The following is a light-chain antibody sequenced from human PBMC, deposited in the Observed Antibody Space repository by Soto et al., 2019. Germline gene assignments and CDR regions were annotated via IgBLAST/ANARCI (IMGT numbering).Light chain of an antibody. CDR3: QTWDAGIRV. CDR2: LNSDGSH. Sequence: QPVLTQSPSASASLGASVKLTCTLNSGHINYAIAWHQQQPEKGPRYLMILNSDGSHIKGDGIPDRFSGSSSGAERYLTISSLQSEDEADYYCQTWDAGIRVFGGGTKVTVL. J-gene: IGLJ2*01. V-gene: IGLV4-69*01. CDR1: SGHINYA.